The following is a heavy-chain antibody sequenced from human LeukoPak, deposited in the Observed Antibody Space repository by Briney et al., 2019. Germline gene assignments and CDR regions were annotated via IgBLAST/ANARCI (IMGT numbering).Heavy chain of an antibody. D-gene: IGHD3-10*01. J-gene: IGHJ4*02. CDR2: ISGRADRT. CDR3: VKESPYDGPRKYYFDY. Sequence: PGGSLRLSCAASGFTFSSYAMSWVRQAPGKGLKSVSAISGRADRTYYADSVKGRFTISRDNFKNTLYLQMNSLRADDTAVYYCVKESPYDGPRKYYFDYWGQGALVTVSS. V-gene: IGHV3-23*01. CDR1: GFTFSSYA.